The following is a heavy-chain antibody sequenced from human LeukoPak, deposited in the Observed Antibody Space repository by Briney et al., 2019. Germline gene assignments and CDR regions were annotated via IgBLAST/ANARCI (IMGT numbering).Heavy chain of an antibody. Sequence: GASVTVSCKSSGYTFTSYHINWVRPAPAQGIAWMGWINPHSGKTGFAQKFQGRVRFTGDNSRSTAYMEVSSLRSEDTALYYCARGLYRYSDPNDWFDPWGQGTLVTVSS. CDR2: INPHSGKT. D-gene: IGHD2-15*01. J-gene: IGHJ5*02. CDR1: GYTFTSYH. CDR3: ARGLYRYSDPNDWFDP. V-gene: IGHV1-8*01.